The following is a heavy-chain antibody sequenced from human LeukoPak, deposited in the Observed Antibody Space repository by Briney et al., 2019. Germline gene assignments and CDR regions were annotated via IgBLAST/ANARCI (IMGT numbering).Heavy chain of an antibody. CDR2: IYYSGST. V-gene: IGHV4-59*01. CDR3: ARMGYSGYLNYFDY. Sequence: SETLSLTCTVSGGSISSYYWSWIRQPPGKGLEWIGYIYYSGSTNYNPSLKSRVTISVDTSKNQFSLKVSSVTAADTAVYYCARMGYSGYLNYFDYWGQGTLVTVSS. D-gene: IGHD5-12*01. CDR1: GGSISSYY. J-gene: IGHJ4*02.